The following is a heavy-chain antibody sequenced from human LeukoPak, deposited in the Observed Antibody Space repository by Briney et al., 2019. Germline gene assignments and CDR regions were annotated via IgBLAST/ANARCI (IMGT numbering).Heavy chain of an antibody. V-gene: IGHV1-2*02. CDR1: GYTFTGYY. Sequence: ASVKVSCKASGYTFTGYYMHWVRQAPGQGLEWMGWINPNSGGTNYAQKFQGRVTMTRDTSISTAYMELSRLRSDDTAVYYCARDYYGSGRNDYYYYYMDVWGKGTTVTVSS. J-gene: IGHJ6*03. CDR2: INPNSGGT. CDR3: ARDYYGSGRNDYYYYYMDV. D-gene: IGHD3-10*01.